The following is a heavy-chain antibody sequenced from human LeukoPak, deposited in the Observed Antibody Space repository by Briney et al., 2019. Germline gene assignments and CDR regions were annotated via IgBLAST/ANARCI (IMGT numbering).Heavy chain of an antibody. V-gene: IGHV5-51*01. Sequence: GESLKISCTGSGYIFTSYWIAWVRQMPGKGLEFMGVVYPGDSDIRYHPSFQGQVTISADKSISTVYLQWSSLKASDTAIYYCARPRDGYNLYFDFWGQGTLVTVSS. D-gene: IGHD5-24*01. CDR1: GYIFTSYW. CDR3: ARPRDGYNLYFDF. J-gene: IGHJ4*02. CDR2: VYPGDSDI.